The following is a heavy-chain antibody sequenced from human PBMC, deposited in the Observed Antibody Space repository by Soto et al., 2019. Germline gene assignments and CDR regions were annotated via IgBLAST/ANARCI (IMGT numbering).Heavy chain of an antibody. Sequence: QVQLQESGPGLLKPSQTLSLTCTVSGDSISGGGYYWSWIRQNPGKGLEWIGFIYYTGTTTYNPSLKSRVTISVDTSKNQFSLKLNSVTAADTAVYYCAREGGSYSSYFDHWGQGTLVTVSP. CDR3: AREGGSYSSYFDH. CDR1: GDSISGGGYY. J-gene: IGHJ4*02. CDR2: IYYTGTT. D-gene: IGHD3-10*01. V-gene: IGHV4-31*03.